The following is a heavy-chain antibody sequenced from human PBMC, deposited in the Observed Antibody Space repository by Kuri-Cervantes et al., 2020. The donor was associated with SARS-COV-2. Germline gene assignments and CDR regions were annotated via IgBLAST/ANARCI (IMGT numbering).Heavy chain of an antibody. J-gene: IGHJ6*02. CDR3: ARQYYDILTGYYLYGMDV. CDR1: GFTFSSYW. CDR2: INSDGSST. Sequence: GESLKISCAASGFTFSSYWMHWVRQAPGKGLVWVSRINSDGSSTSYADSVKGRFTISRDNAKNSLYLQMNSLRDEDTAVYYCARQYYDILTGYYLYGMDVWGQGTTVTVSS. D-gene: IGHD3-9*01. V-gene: IGHV3-74*01.